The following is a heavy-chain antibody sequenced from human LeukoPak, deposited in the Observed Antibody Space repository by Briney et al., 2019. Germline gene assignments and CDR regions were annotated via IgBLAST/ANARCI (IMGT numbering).Heavy chain of an antibody. V-gene: IGHV3-9*01. J-gene: IGHJ4*02. CDR1: GFTFDDYA. CDR2: ISWNSGSI. CDR3: AKDNYYYGSGSYYKEGGLDY. Sequence: GGSLRLSCTASGFTFDDYAMHWVRQAPGKGLEWVSGISWNSGSIGYADSVKGRFTISRDNAKNSLYLQMNSLRAEDTALYYCAKDNYYYGSGSYYKEGGLDYWGQRTLVTVSS. D-gene: IGHD3-10*01.